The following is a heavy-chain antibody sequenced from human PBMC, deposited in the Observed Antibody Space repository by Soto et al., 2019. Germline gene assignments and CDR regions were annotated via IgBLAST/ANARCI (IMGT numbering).Heavy chain of an antibody. CDR1: GGSISSGGYY. V-gene: IGHV4-31*03. D-gene: IGHD6-13*01. CDR2: IYYSGST. J-gene: IGHJ1*01. Sequence: SETLSLTCTVSGGSISSGGYYWSWIRQHPGKGLEWIGYIYYSGSTYYNPSLKSRVTISVDTSKNQFSLKLSSVTAADTAVYYCARDHGGAAAGTRVEYFQHWGQGTLVTVSS. CDR3: ARDHGGAAAGTRVEYFQH.